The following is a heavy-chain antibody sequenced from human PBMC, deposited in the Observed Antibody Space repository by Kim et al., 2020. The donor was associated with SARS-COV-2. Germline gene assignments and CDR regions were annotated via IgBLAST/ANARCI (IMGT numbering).Heavy chain of an antibody. V-gene: IGHV4-34*01. CDR3: ASGFGNY. CDR2: INHSGST. Sequence: SETLSLTCAVYGGSFSGYYWSWIRQPPGKGLEWIGEINHSGSTNYNPSLKSRVTISVDTSKNQFSLKLSSVTAADTAVYYCASGFGNYWGQGTLVTVSS. D-gene: IGHD3-16*01. J-gene: IGHJ4*02. CDR1: GGSFSGYY.